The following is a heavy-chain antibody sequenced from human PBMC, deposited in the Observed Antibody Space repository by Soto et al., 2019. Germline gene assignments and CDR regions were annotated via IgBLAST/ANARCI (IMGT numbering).Heavy chain of an antibody. CDR3: ARGEQQLFPSYYYYGMDV. Sequence: PSETLSLTCTVSGGFIDSGAYYWSWIRQPPGKGLEWIGYIYYDGNSYYNPSLKSRITISVDTSKNQFSLKLRSVTAADSAAYYCARGEQQLFPSYYYYGMDVWGQGTTVTVSS. D-gene: IGHD6-13*01. CDR1: GGFIDSGAYY. CDR2: IYYDGNS. V-gene: IGHV4-30-4*01. J-gene: IGHJ6*02.